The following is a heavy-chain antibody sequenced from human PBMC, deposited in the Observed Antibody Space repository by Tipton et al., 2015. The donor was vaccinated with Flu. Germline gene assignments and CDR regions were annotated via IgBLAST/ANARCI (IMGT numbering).Heavy chain of an antibody. J-gene: IGHJ5*02. V-gene: IGHV4-38-2*01. CDR2: IHRSGNT. D-gene: IGHD3-16*01. Sequence: TLSLTCSVSGDSIGSDYYWAWIRQPPGKGLEWLGNIHRSGNTHYNSSLKSRVTISVDKSKNQFSLRLLSVTATDTAVYYCVRRDFSNYVSEPKNWFDPWGQGTLVIVSS. CDR3: VRRDFSNYVSEPKNWFDP. CDR1: GDSIGSDYY.